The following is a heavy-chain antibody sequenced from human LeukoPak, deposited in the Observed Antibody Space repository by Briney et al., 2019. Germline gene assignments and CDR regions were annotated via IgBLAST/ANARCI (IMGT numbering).Heavy chain of an antibody. CDR2: IIPILGTA. CDR1: GGTFSSYT. J-gene: IGHJ6*03. V-gene: IGHV1-69*08. CDR3: ARSLRTLGRGDPYYYYYYMDV. D-gene: IGHD7-27*01. Sequence: SVKVSCKASGGTFSSYTISWVRQAPGQGLEWMGRIIPILGTANYAQKFQGRVTITADKSTSTAYMELSSLRSEDTAVYYCARSLRTLGRGDPYYYYYYMDVWGKGTTVTVSS.